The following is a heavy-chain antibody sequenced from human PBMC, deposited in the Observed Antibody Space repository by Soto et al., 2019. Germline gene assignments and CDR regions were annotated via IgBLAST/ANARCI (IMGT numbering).Heavy chain of an antibody. J-gene: IGHJ6*02. D-gene: IGHD2-2*01. CDR3: ARDLMYPHMDV. V-gene: IGHV3-11*01. CDR1: GFTFSDYY. CDR2: ISSSGSPL. Sequence: QVQLVESGGGLVKPGGSLRLSCAASGFTFSDYYMSWIRQAPGKGLEWLSYISSSGSPLYYADSVKGRFTISRDNAKNSLSLQMNSLRAEDTAVYYCARDLMYPHMDVWGQGTTVTVSS.